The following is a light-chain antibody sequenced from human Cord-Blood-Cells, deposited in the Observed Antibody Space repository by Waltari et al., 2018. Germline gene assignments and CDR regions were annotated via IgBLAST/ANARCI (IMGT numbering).Light chain of an antibody. CDR1: QIVSSY. J-gene: IGKJ4*01. CDR2: DTS. Sequence: EIVLTQSPATLSLSPGERATLSCSASQIVSSYLAWYQPKPGQAPRLLIYDTSNTATGIPARFSGSGSETDFTLSISSLAPEDFAVYYCPQRSNWLTFGGGTKVEMK. V-gene: IGKV3-11*01. CDR3: PQRSNWLT.